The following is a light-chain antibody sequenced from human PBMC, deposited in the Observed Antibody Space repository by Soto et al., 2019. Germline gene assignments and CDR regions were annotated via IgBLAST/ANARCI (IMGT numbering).Light chain of an antibody. V-gene: IGLV1-44*01. CDR3: AAWDDSLNGHVV. CDR2: GNN. J-gene: IGLJ2*01. Sequence: QSVLTQPPSAYGTPGQRVTISCSGSSSNIGRNTVNWYQQFPGTAPKVLIYGNNQRPSGVPDRFSGSKSGTSASLAISGLQSEDEADYYCAAWDDSLNGHVVFGGGTKLTVL. CDR1: SSNIGRNT.